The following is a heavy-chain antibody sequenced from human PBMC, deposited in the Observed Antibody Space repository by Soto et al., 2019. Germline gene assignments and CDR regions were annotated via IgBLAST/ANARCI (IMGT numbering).Heavy chain of an antibody. CDR3: AKSVLATVGTYFVH. CDR2: ISYDGNKS. D-gene: IGHD6-13*01. V-gene: IGHV3-30*18. J-gene: IGHJ4*02. CDR1: GFTFSTYG. Sequence: QVQLVESGGGVVQPGRSLRLSCAASGFTFSTYGMHWVRQAPGKGLEWVSFISYDGNKSYYAGSVKGRFSISRDNSKNTLYLQVNNLRPDDTAVYFCAKSVLATVGTYFVHWGQGTVVTVSS.